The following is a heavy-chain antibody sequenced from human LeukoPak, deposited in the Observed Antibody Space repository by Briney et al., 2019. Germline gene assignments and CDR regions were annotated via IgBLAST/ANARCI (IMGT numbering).Heavy chain of an antibody. CDR1: GGSISTGAYY. D-gene: IGHD2-15*01. J-gene: IGHJ6*02. CDR3: ARDWAGSCGGGSCNSYGMDV. Sequence: PSETLSLTCTVSGGSISTGAYYWGWIRQHPEKGLEWLGHISYTGNTYYNPSLKSRMTMSLDTSENQFSLRVSSVTAADTAVYYCARDWAGSCGGGSCNSYGMDVWGQGTTVTVSS. CDR2: ISYTGNT. V-gene: IGHV4-31*03.